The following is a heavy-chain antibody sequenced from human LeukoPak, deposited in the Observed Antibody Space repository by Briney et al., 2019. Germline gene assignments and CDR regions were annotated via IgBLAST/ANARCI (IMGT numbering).Heavy chain of an antibody. V-gene: IGHV1-18*01. J-gene: IGHJ5*02. CDR2: ISAYNGNT. CDR1: GYTFTSYG. CDR3: ARESSRGYCSGGSCPNWFDP. D-gene: IGHD2-15*01. Sequence: GASVKVSCKASGYTFTSYGISWVRQAPGQGLEWMGWISAYNGNTNYAQKLQGRVTMTTDTSTSTAYMELRSLRSDDTAVYYCARESSRGYCSGGSCPNWFDPWGQGTLVTVSS.